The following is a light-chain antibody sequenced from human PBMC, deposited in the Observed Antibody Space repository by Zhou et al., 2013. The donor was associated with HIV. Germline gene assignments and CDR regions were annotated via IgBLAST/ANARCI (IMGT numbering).Light chain of an antibody. J-gene: IGKJ4*01. CDR1: QGISNY. CDR2: AAS. V-gene: IGKV1-27*01. Sequence: DIQMTQSPSSLSASVGDRVTITCRASQGISNYLAWYQQKPGKVPKLLIYAASTLQSEVPSRFSGSGSGTDFTLTISRLEPEDFAMYYCQQYGSSLTFGGGTKVEIK. CDR3: QQYGSSLT.